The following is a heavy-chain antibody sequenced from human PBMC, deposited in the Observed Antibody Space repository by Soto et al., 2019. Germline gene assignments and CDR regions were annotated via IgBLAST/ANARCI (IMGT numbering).Heavy chain of an antibody. D-gene: IGHD3-10*01. CDR3: AKSSYGSGSFDY. Sequence: GGALRLSCAASEFTFSIYAMTWVRQAPGKGLEWVSNIGGSGGDTYYADSVKGRFTISRDNSKNTLYPQMNSLRVEDTALYFCAKSSYGSGSFDYWGQGTLVTVSS. CDR2: IGGSGGDT. J-gene: IGHJ4*02. V-gene: IGHV3-23*01. CDR1: EFTFSIYA.